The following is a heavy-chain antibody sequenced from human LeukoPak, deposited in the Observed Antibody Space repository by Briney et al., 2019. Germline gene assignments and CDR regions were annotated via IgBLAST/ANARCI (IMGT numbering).Heavy chain of an antibody. CDR3: ARGRGDLRGDAFDI. D-gene: IGHD3-10*01. CDR2: IYSSGNT. J-gene: IGHJ3*02. Sequence: SETLSLTCTVSGVSFSIYYWTWIRHPVGKGLEWVGRIYSSGNTNYNPSLESRVTMSIDTSKNQFPRKLTSVTAADTAVYYCARGRGDLRGDAFDIWGQATMVTVSS. V-gene: IGHV4-4*07. CDR1: GVSFSIYY.